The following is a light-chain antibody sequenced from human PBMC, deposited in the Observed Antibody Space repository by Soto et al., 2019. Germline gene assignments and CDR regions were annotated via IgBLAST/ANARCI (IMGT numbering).Light chain of an antibody. CDR1: SSNIGSNY. CDR3: AAWDDSLSGLYV. CDR2: RNN. J-gene: IGLJ1*01. V-gene: IGLV1-47*02. Sequence: QSVLTQSPSASGTPGQRVTISCAGSSSNIGSNYVFWYQQLPGTAPKLLIYRNNQRPSGVPDRFSGSKSGTSASLAISGLRSEDGADYYCAAWDDSLSGLYVFGTGTKLTVL.